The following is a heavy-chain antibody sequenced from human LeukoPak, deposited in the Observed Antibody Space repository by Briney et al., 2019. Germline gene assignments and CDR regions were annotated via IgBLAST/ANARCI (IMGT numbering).Heavy chain of an antibody. CDR1: GFTVSSSY. V-gene: IGHV3-66*01. Sequence: GGSLRLSCAASGFTVSSSYMSWVRQAPGKGLEWVSIISSAGTTYYADSVKGRSTISRDNSKNTVYLQVNSLRDEDTAVYYCARDLEAANTYYFDYWGQGTMVTVSS. CDR3: ARDLEAANTYYFDY. D-gene: IGHD6-13*01. J-gene: IGHJ4*02. CDR2: ISSAGTT.